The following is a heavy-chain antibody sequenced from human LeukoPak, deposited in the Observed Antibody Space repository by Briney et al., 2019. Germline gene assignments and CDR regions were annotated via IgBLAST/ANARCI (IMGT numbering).Heavy chain of an antibody. J-gene: IGHJ4*02. CDR2: INPNSGVT. CDR1: GYTFTGYY. CDR3: ARDSFYGDSRSLHFDS. D-gene: IGHD4-17*01. Sequence: ASVKVSCKASGYTFTGYYLHWVRQAPGQGLEWMGWINPNSGVTNYAQKFRGRVTMARDTSISTVYMELSGLTSDDTAVYYCARDSFYGDSRSLHFDSWGQGTLVTVSS. V-gene: IGHV1-2*02.